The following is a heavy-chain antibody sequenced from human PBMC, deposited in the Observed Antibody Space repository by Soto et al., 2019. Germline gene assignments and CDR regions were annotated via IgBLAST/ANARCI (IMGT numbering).Heavy chain of an antibody. CDR1: GYTFTNYY. CDR2: INPTGGST. CDR3: ARDLAAADY. Sequence: QVQLVQSGAEVKKPGASVKVSCKASGYTFTNYYIHWVRQAPGQGLELMGIINPTGGSTNYAQKFQGRVTLTMDTSTSTVYMELSSLRFEDTAVYYCARDLAAADYWGQGTLVTVSS. D-gene: IGHD6-13*01. J-gene: IGHJ4*02. V-gene: IGHV1-46*01.